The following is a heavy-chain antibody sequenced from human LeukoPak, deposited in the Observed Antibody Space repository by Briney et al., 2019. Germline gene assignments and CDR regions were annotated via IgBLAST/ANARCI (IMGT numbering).Heavy chain of an antibody. D-gene: IGHD3-3*01. Sequence: GGSLRLSCAASGFTVSNNYMNWVRQAPGKGLEWVSVIYSGGSTYYADSVQGRFTISRDNSKNTLYLQMNSLRAEDTAVYYCAKVGFSEMEWLLYSDHWGQGTLVTVSS. CDR3: AKVGFSEMEWLLYSDH. J-gene: IGHJ4*02. CDR2: IYSGGST. V-gene: IGHV3-53*01. CDR1: GFTVSNNY.